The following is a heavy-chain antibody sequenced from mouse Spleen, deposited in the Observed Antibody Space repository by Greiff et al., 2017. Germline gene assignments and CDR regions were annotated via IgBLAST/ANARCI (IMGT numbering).Heavy chain of an antibody. Sequence: EVQLQESGPGLVKPSQSLSLTCSVTGYSITSGYYWKWIRQFPGNKLEWMGYISYDGSNNYNPSLKNRISITRDTSKNQFFLKLNSVTTEDTATYYCARHYSNYYLSWFAYWGQGTLVTVSA. D-gene: IGHD2-5*01. CDR2: ISYDGSN. CDR3: ARHYSNYYLSWFAY. J-gene: IGHJ3*01. CDR1: GYSITSGYY. V-gene: IGHV3-6*01.